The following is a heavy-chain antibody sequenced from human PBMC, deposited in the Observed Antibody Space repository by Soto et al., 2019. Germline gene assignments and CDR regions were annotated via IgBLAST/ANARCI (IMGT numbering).Heavy chain of an antibody. Sequence: GASVKVSCKASGGTFSSYAISWVRQAPGQGLEWMGGIIPIFGTANYAQKFQGRVTITADESTSTAYMELSSLRSEDTAVYYCARGLGSDYYDSDFDYWGQGTLVTVSS. V-gene: IGHV1-69*13. CDR2: IIPIFGTA. D-gene: IGHD3-22*01. CDR1: GGTFSSYA. J-gene: IGHJ4*02. CDR3: ARGLGSDYYDSDFDY.